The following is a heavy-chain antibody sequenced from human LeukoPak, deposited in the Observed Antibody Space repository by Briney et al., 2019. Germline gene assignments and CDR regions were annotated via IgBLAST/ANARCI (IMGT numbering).Heavy chain of an antibody. CDR2: IYYSGST. CDR3: ARCTLGETNYYGMDV. CDR1: GGSISSSSYY. Sequence: SETLSLTCTVSGGSISSSSYYWGWIRQPPGKGLEWIGSIYYSGSTYYNPSLKSRVTISVDTSKNQFSLKLSSVTAADTAVYYCARCTLGETNYYGMDVWGQGTTVTVSS. V-gene: IGHV4-39*01. D-gene: IGHD3-16*01. J-gene: IGHJ6*02.